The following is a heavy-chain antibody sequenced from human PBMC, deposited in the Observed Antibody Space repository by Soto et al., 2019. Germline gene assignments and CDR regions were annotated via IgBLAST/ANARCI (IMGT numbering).Heavy chain of an antibody. J-gene: IGHJ5*02. CDR1: GYTFTSYA. CDR2: INAGNGNT. V-gene: IGHV1-3*01. Sequence: ASVKVSCKASGYTFTSYAMHWVRQAPGQRLEWMGWINAGNGNTKYSQKFQGRVTITRDTSASTAYMELSSLRSEDTAVYYCARDTLYDSSGYYYVGYNWFDPWGEGTLVTVSS. D-gene: IGHD3-22*01. CDR3: ARDTLYDSSGYYYVGYNWFDP.